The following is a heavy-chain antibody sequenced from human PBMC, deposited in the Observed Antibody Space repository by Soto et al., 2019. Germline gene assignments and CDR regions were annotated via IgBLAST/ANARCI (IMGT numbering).Heavy chain of an antibody. D-gene: IGHD2-15*01. CDR2: IWYDGSNK. Sequence: LRLSCAASGFTFSSYGMHWVRQAPGKGLEWVAVIWYDGSNKYYADSVKGRFTISRDNSKNTLYLQMNSLRADDTAVYYCARAKDLGNWFDRWGQGTLVTVSS. CDR3: ARAKDLGNWFDR. V-gene: IGHV3-33*01. CDR1: GFTFSSYG. J-gene: IGHJ5*02.